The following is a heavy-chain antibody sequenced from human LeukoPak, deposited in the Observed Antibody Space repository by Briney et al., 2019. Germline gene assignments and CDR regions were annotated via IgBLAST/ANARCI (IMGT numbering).Heavy chain of an antibody. CDR1: GFTFSDYA. V-gene: IGHV3-23*01. D-gene: IGHD2-2*02. J-gene: IGHJ4*02. Sequence: PGGSLRLSCAASGFTFSDYAMSWVRQAPGKGLEWVSSISGSGGTTYYADSVRGRFTISRANSKNTLYLQMNSLRAEDTAVYYCAKTYCSTTSCYISASFFFDYWSQGTLVTVSS. CDR2: ISGSGGTT. CDR3: AKTYCSTTSCYISASFFFDY.